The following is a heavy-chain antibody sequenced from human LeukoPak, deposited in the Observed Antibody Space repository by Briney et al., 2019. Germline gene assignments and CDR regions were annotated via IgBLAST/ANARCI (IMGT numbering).Heavy chain of an antibody. CDR3: ARVSCSSTSCKYPFDN. CDR2: IKTDGSST. Sequence: PGGSLRLSCAASGFTFSDYWIHWVRQAPGKGLVWVSRIKTDGSSTDYADSVKGRFTISRDNAKNTLYLQMNSLRAEDTAVYYCARVSCSSTSCKYPFDNWGQGTLVTVSS. CDR1: GFTFSDYW. J-gene: IGHJ4*02. D-gene: IGHD2-2*01. V-gene: IGHV3-74*01.